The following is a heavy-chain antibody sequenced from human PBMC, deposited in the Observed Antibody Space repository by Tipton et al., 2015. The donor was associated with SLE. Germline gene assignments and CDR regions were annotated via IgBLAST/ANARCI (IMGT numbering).Heavy chain of an antibody. J-gene: IGHJ4*02. CDR1: GGSIGSGGYS. CDR3: ARGVSFAW. CDR2: IYTSGST. V-gene: IGHV4-61*02. D-gene: IGHD4-11*01. Sequence: TLSLTCAVSGGSIGSGGYSWNWIRQPAGKGLEWIGRIYTSGSTNYNPSLKSRVTISLDTSKNQFSLKLSSVTAADTAVYYCARGVSFAWWGQGTLVTVSS.